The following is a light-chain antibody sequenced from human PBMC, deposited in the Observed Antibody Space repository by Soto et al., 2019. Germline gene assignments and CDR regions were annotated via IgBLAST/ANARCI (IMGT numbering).Light chain of an antibody. CDR1: SSDVGGYHY. CDR2: EVS. V-gene: IGLV2-14*01. J-gene: IGLJ3*02. Sequence: QSVLTQPASVSGSPGQSITISCTGTSSDVGGYHYVSWYQQHPGKAPKLMIDEVSNRPSGVSNRFSGSKSGNTASLTISGLQAEDEADYYCSSYTSSSSWVFGGGTKLTVL. CDR3: SSYTSSSSWV.